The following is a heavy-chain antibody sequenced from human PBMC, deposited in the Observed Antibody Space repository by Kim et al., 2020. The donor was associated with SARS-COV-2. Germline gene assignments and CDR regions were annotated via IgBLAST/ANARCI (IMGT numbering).Heavy chain of an antibody. V-gene: IGHV3-30*02. J-gene: IGHJ4*02. CDR2: K. CDR3: AKESGSDYFDY. D-gene: IGHD1-26*01. Sequence: KYYPDSVKGRFTISRDNSKNTLYLQMNSLRAEDTAVYYCAKESGSDYFDYWGQGTLVTVSS.